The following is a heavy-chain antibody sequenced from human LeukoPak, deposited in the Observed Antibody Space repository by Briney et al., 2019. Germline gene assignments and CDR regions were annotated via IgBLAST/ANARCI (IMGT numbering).Heavy chain of an antibody. V-gene: IGHV3-48*01. CDR2: ISSSSSTI. D-gene: IGHD6-13*01. CDR1: GFTFSSYS. Sequence: GGSLRLSCAASGFTFSSYSMNWVRQAPGKGLEWVSYISSSSSTIYYADSVKGRFTISRDNAKNSLYLQMNSLRAEDTAVYYCAKVDDFGSSWTYYYYYYMDVWGKGTTVTISS. CDR3: AKVDDFGSSWTYYYYYYMDV. J-gene: IGHJ6*03.